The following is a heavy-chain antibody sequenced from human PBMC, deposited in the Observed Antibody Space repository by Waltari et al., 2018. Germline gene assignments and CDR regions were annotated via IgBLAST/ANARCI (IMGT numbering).Heavy chain of an antibody. D-gene: IGHD1-26*01. Sequence: QVQLVQSGAEVKKPGASVKVSCKVSGYTLTELSMPWVRQAPGKGLEWMGGVDPEDGETIYAQKVQGRVTMTEDTSTDTAYMELSSLRSEDTAVYYWATDLGRGSYQYYCDYWGQGTLVTVSS. CDR1: GYTLTELS. CDR3: ATDLGRGSYQYYCDY. J-gene: IGHJ4*02. V-gene: IGHV1-24*01. CDR2: VDPEDGET.